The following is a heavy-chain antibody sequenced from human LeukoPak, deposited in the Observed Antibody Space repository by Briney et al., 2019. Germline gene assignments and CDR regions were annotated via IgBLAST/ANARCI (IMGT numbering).Heavy chain of an antibody. J-gene: IGHJ4*02. D-gene: IGHD3-10*01. CDR3: ARKVVYDGSGSYFSPPYFDY. CDR2: IYYSGST. V-gene: IGHV4-59*12. CDR1: GGSISSYY. Sequence: SETLSLTCTVSGGSISSYYWSWIRQPPGKGLEWIGYIYYSGSTNYNPSLKSRVTISVDTSKNQFSLKLSSVTAADTAVYYCARKVVYDGSGSYFSPPYFDYWGQGTLVTVSS.